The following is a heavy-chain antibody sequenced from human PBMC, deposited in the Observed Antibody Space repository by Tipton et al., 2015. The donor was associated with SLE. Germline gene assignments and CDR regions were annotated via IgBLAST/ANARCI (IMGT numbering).Heavy chain of an antibody. V-gene: IGHV3-9*03. Sequence: SLRLSCAASGFTFSSYSMNWVRQAPGKGLEWVSGISWNSGSIGYADSVKGRFTISRDNAKNSLYLQMNSLRAEDMALYYCAKGGGRLGIHAFDIWGQGTMVTVSS. J-gene: IGHJ3*02. CDR1: GFTFSSYS. CDR3: AKGGGRLGIHAFDI. D-gene: IGHD6-19*01. CDR2: ISWNSGSI.